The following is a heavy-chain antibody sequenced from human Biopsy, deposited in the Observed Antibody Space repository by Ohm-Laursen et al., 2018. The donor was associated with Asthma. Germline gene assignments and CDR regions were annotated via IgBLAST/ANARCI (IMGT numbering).Heavy chain of an antibody. Sequence: SLRLSCAASGFAVSRDHMFWVRQAPGRGLEWVSTISGNSGITYYADSVKGRFTISRDNSQNTLYLHMDSLSAEDTAVYYCASDFPKDYVRYNFQFWGQGTLVTVSS. CDR1: GFAVSRDH. CDR3: ASDFPKDYVRYNFQF. D-gene: IGHD4-17*01. CDR2: ISGNSGIT. V-gene: IGHV3-23*01. J-gene: IGHJ4*02.